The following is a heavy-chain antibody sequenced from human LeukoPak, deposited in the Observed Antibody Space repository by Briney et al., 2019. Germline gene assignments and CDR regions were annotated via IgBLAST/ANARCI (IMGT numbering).Heavy chain of an antibody. Sequence: GGSLRLSCAASGFTFSSYWMSWVRQAPGKGLEWVANIKQDGSEKYYVDSVKGRFTISRDNAKNTLYLQMNSLRAEDTAVYYCAGAYSGYSGWFDPWGPGTLVTVSS. D-gene: IGHD5-12*01. CDR3: AGAYSGYSGWFDP. CDR2: IKQDGSEK. V-gene: IGHV3-7*01. J-gene: IGHJ5*02. CDR1: GFTFSSYW.